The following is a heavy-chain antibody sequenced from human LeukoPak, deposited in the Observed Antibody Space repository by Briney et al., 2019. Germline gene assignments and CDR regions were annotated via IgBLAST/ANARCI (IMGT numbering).Heavy chain of an antibody. D-gene: IGHD6-13*01. V-gene: IGHV1-69*13. CDR1: GGTFSSYA. J-gene: IGHJ4*02. CDR2: IIPIFGTA. Sequence: SVKVSCKASGGTFSSYAISWVRQAPGPGLEWMGGIIPIFGTANYAQKFQGRVTITADESTSTAYMELSSLRSEDTAVYYCARGLVAIAAAGTGGYYFHYWGQGTLVTVSS. CDR3: ARGLVAIAAAGTGGYYFHY.